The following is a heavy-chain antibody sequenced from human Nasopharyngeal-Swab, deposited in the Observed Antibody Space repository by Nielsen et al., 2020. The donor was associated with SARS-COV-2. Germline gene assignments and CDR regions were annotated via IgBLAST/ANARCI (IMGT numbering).Heavy chain of an antibody. V-gene: IGHV3-48*01. J-gene: IGHJ6*03. Sequence: GESLKISCAASGFTFSSYSMNWVRQAPGKGLEWVSYISSSSSTIYHADSVKGRFTISRDNAKNSLYLQMNSLRAEDTAVYYCARDVVVETYYYYYMDVWGKGTTVTVSS. D-gene: IGHD2-2*01. CDR3: ARDVVVETYYYYYMDV. CDR1: GFTFSSYS. CDR2: ISSSSSTI.